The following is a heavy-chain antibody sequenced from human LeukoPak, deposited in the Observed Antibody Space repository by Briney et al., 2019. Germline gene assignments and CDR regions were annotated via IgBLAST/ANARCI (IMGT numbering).Heavy chain of an antibody. V-gene: IGHV3-13*01. J-gene: IGHJ6*02. CDR2: IGVAGDT. CDR3: TRDRHGMDV. Sequence: PGGSLRLSCAASGFTFSSYDMHWVRQPTGKGLEWVSAIGVAGDTFYAGSVKGRFTISRENAKNALFLQMNSLRAGDTAVYCCTRDRHGMDVWGQGTTVTVSS. CDR1: GFTFSSYD.